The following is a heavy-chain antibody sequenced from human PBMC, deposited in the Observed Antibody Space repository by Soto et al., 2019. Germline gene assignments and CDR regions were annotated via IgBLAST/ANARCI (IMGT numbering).Heavy chain of an antibody. J-gene: IGHJ6*02. CDR1: GYTFTSYA. Sequence: GASVKVSCKASGYTFTSYAMHWVRQAPGQRLEWMGWINAGNGNTKYSQKFQGRVTITRDTSASTAYMELSSLRSEDTAVYYCARDTLSTTVTSPIWMYYYYGMDVWGQGTTVTVAS. CDR3: ARDTLSTTVTSPIWMYYYYGMDV. V-gene: IGHV1-3*01. CDR2: INAGNGNT. D-gene: IGHD4-17*01.